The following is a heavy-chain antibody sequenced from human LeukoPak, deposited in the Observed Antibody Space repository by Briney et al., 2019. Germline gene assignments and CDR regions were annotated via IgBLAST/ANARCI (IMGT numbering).Heavy chain of an antibody. D-gene: IGHD2-2*01. V-gene: IGHV3-30*18. Sequence: GGSLRPSCAASGFTFSSYGMHWVRQAPGKGLEWVAVISYDGSNKYYADSVKGRFTISRDNSKNTLYLQMNSLRAEDTAVYYCAKDRTAMLNYYYGMDVWGQGTTVTVSS. CDR2: ISYDGSNK. CDR1: GFTFSSYG. CDR3: AKDRTAMLNYYYGMDV. J-gene: IGHJ6*02.